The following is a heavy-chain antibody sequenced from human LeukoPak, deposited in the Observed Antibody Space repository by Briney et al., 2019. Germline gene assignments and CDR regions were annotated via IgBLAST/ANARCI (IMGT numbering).Heavy chain of an antibody. J-gene: IGHJ6*02. V-gene: IGHV4-59*08. CDR2: IYYSGST. D-gene: IGHD3-3*01. CDR1: GGSISSYY. CDR3: ARHAYYDFWSGNYYYYGMDV. Sequence: PSETLSLTCTVSGGSISSYYWSWIRQPPGKGLEWIGYIYYSGSTNYNPSLKSRVTISVDTSKNQFSLKLSSVTAADTAVYYCARHAYYDFWSGNYYYYGMDVWGQGTTVTASS.